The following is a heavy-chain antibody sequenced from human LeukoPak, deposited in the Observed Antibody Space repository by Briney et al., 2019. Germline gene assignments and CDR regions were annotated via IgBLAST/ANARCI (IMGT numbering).Heavy chain of an antibody. CDR1: GFTFSSYS. CDR2: ISSSSSYI. V-gene: IGHV3-21*01. Sequence: GGSLRLSCAASGFTFSSYSMNWVRQAPGKGLEWVSSISSSSSYIYYADSVKGRFTISRDNAKNSLYLQMNSLRAEDTAVYYCARDQSDRDAFDIWGQGTMVTVSS. D-gene: IGHD1-14*01. CDR3: ARDQSDRDAFDI. J-gene: IGHJ3*02.